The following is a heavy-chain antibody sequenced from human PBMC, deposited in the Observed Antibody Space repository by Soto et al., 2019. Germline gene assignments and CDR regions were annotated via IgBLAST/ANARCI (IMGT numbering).Heavy chain of an antibody. J-gene: IGHJ6*02. V-gene: IGHV4-59*01. CDR3: ARGELRFLEWLSPHGMDV. CDR1: GGSISSYY. Sequence: SETLSLTCTVSGGSISSYYWSWIRQPPGKGLEWIGYIYYSGSANYNPSLKSRVTISVDTSKNQFSLKLSSVTAADTAVYYCARGELRFLEWLSPHGMDVWGQGTTVTVSS. CDR2: IYYSGSA. D-gene: IGHD3-3*01.